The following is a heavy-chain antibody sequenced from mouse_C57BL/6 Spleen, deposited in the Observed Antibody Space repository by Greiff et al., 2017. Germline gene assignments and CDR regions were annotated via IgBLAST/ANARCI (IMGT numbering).Heavy chain of an antibody. J-gene: IGHJ4*01. CDR2: IDPENGDT. CDR1: GFNIKDDY. CDR3: TPTGNYAMDY. D-gene: IGHD4-1*01. V-gene: IGHV14-4*01. Sequence: VQLQQSGAELVRPGASVKLSCTASGFNIKDDYMHWVKQRPEQGLEWIGWIDPENGDTEYASKFQGKATITADPSSNTAYLQLSSLTSEDTAVYYCTPTGNYAMDYGGQGTSVTVSS.